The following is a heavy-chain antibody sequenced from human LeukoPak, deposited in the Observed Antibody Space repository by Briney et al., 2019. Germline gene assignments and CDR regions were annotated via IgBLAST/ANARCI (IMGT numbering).Heavy chain of an antibody. Sequence: SETLSLTCTVSGGSISTYYWSWIRQPPGKGLEWIGYIYYSGNTNYNPSLKSRVTMSVDTSKNQFSLKLSSVTAADTAVYYCARAGRGVLSNFDYWGQGTLVTVSS. V-gene: IGHV4-59*01. CDR1: GGSISTYY. J-gene: IGHJ4*02. D-gene: IGHD4/OR15-4a*01. CDR3: ARAGRGVLSNFDY. CDR2: IYYSGNT.